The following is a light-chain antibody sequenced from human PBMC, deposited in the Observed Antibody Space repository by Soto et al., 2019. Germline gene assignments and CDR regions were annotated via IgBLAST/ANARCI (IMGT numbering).Light chain of an antibody. Sequence: DIVMTQSPLSLPVTPGEPASISCRSSQSLLHSNGYNYLDWYLQKPGQSPQLLIYLGSNRASGVPDRFSGSGSGTDVTLKISRVEAEDVGVYYCMQPIRSPFTFGGGTKVEMK. CDR2: LGS. CDR1: QSLLHSNGYNY. V-gene: IGKV2-28*01. J-gene: IGKJ4*01. CDR3: MQPIRSPFT.